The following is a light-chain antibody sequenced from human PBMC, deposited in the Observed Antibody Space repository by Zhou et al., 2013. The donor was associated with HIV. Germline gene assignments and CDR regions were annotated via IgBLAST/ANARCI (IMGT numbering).Light chain of an antibody. CDR1: QSVRGN. V-gene: IGKV3-15*01. J-gene: IGKJ1*01. CDR2: SAS. Sequence: EIVLTQSPATLSVSPGERATLFCRASQSVRGNLAWYQQKPGQAPRLLIYSASTRATGIPARFSGSGSGTEFALTISSLQSEDFAVYYCQDYNNWPWTFGQGTKVEIK. CDR3: QDYNNWPWT.